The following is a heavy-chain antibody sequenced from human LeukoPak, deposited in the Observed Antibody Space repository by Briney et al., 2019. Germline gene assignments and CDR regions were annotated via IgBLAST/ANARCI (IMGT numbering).Heavy chain of an antibody. CDR2: IYYSGST. Sequence: SETLSLTCTVSGGSISSYYWSWIRQPPGKGLEWIGYIYYSGSTNYNPSLKSRVTISVDTSKNQFSLKLSSVTAADTAVYYCARVTQASSTPADFQHSGWTDDAFDIWGQGTMVTVSS. D-gene: IGHD6-19*01. CDR3: ARVTQASSTPADFQHSGWTDDAFDI. CDR1: GGSISSYY. J-gene: IGHJ3*02. V-gene: IGHV4-59*08.